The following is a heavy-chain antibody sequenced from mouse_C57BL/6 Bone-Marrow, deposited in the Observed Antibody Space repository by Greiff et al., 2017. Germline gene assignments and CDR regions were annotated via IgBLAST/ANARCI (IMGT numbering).Heavy chain of an antibody. Sequence: EVMLVESGGGLVKPGGSLKLSCAASGFTFSSYAMSWVRQTPEKRLEWVATISDGGSYTYYPDNVKGRFTITRDNAKNNLYLQMSHLKSEDTAMYYCARDGVAYWGQETLVTVSA. J-gene: IGHJ3*01. V-gene: IGHV5-4*01. CDR2: ISDGGSYT. CDR3: ARDGVAY. CDR1: GFTFSSYA.